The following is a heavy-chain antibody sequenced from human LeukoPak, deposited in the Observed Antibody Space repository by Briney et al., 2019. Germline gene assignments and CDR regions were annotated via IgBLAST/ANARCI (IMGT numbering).Heavy chain of an antibody. Sequence: SQTLSLTCTVSGGSISSGDYYWGWIRQPPGKGLEWIGYIYYSGSTYYNPSLKSRVTISVDTSKNQFSLKLSSVTAADTAVYYCAREFQYADYFDYWSQGTLVTVSS. CDR1: GGSISSGDYY. J-gene: IGHJ4*02. D-gene: IGHD2-2*01. V-gene: IGHV4-30-4*01. CDR3: AREFQYADYFDY. CDR2: IYYSGST.